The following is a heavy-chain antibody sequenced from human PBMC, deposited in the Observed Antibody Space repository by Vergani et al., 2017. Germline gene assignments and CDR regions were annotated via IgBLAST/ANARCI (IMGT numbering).Heavy chain of an antibody. CDR3: TTGALITIFGVVTYFQH. V-gene: IGHV3-23*01. J-gene: IGHJ1*01. D-gene: IGHD3-3*01. Sequence: EVQLLESGGGLVQPGGSLRLSCAASGFTFSSYAMSWVRQAPGKGLEWVSAISGSGGSTYYADSVKGRFTISRDNSKNTLYLQMNSLRAEDTAVYYCTTGALITIFGVVTYFQHWGQGTLVTVSS. CDR2: ISGSGGST. CDR1: GFTFSSYA.